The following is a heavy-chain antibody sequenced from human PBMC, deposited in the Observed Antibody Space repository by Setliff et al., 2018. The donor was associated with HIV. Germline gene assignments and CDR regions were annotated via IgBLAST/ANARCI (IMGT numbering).Heavy chain of an antibody. CDR3: AREADYYDSSGYP. D-gene: IGHD3-22*01. CDR2: INRDGTEK. J-gene: IGHJ5*02. CDR1: GFTFSNYW. Sequence: PGGSLRLSCAASGFTFSNYWMTWVRQAPGKGLEWVAQINRDGTEKYYVDSVKGRFTISRDNAKNSLYLQMNSLRAEDTALYYCAREADYYDSSGYPWGQGTLVTVSS. V-gene: IGHV3-7*03.